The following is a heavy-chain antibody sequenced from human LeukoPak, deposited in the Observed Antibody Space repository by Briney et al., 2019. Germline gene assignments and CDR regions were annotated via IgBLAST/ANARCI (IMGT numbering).Heavy chain of an antibody. Sequence: ASVTVSFKASGYTFTSFGISWVRQAPGQGLEWMGWISVDNGNTKYAQRLQGRATMTTDTSTTTAYMELRSLRSDDTAVYYCARVMAAAGTFPGRDYWGQGTLVTVSS. V-gene: IGHV1-18*01. J-gene: IGHJ4*02. CDR2: ISVDNGNT. D-gene: IGHD6-13*01. CDR3: ARVMAAAGTFPGRDY. CDR1: GYTFTSFG.